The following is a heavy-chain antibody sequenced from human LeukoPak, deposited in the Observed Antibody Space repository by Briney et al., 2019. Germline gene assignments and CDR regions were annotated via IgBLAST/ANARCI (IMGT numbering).Heavy chain of an antibody. CDR2: IWYDVSNK. J-gene: IGHJ3*02. D-gene: IGHD6-13*01. V-gene: IGHV3-33*06. CDR3: AKGSSGWYFAFDI. Sequence: GGSLRLSCAASGFTFSSYGMHWVRQAPGKGLEWVAVIWYDVSNKHYADSVKGRFTISRDNSKNTLYLQMNSLRAEDTAVYYCAKGSSGWYFAFDIWGQGTMVTVPS. CDR1: GFTFSSYG.